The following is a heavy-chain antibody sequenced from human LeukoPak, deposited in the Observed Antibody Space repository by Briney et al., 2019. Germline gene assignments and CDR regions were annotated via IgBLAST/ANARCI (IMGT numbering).Heavy chain of an antibody. CDR3: ARSTTVTYYFDY. V-gene: IGHV3-49*04. D-gene: IGHD4-17*01. J-gene: IGHJ4*02. CDR2: IRPKAYGGTT. CDR1: GFTFCDYA. Sequence: QSGGSLRLSCTASGFTFCDYAMSWVRQAPGKGLEWVGFIRPKAYGGTTEYVASVKGRFTISRDNSKNTLYLQMGSLRAEDMAVYYCARSTTVTYYFDYWGQGTLVTVSS.